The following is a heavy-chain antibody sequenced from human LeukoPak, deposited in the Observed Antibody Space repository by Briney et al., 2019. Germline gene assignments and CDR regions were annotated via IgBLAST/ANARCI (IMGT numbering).Heavy chain of an antibody. CDR3: ARSNNDGDYLGVGFDY. J-gene: IGHJ4*02. CDR1: GYTFSSYA. Sequence: ASVKVSCKASGYTFSSYAMNWMRQAPGQGLEWMGWINTNTGNPTYAQGFTGRLVFSLDTSVSTAYLQISSLQAEDTAVYYCARSNNDGDYLGVGFDYWGQGTLVTVSS. CDR2: INTNTGNP. V-gene: IGHV7-4-1*02. D-gene: IGHD4-17*01.